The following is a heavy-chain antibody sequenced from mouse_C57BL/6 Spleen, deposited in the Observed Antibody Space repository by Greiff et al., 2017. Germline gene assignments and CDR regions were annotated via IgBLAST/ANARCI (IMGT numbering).Heavy chain of an antibody. J-gene: IGHJ2*01. CDR3: ARSRGYGNYGFDY. CDR2: IDPSDSYT. Sequence: VQLQQPGAELVMPGASVKLSCKASGYTFTSYWMHWVKQRPGQGLEWIGEIDPSDSYTNYNQKFKGKSTLTVDKSSSTAYMQLSSLTSEDSAVYYCARSRGYGNYGFDYWGQGTTLTVSS. CDR1: GYTFTSYW. V-gene: IGHV1-69*01. D-gene: IGHD2-1*01.